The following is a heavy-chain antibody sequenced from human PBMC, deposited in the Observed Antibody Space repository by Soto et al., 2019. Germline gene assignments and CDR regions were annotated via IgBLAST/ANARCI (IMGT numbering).Heavy chain of an antibody. J-gene: IGHJ6*02. Sequence: QPGGSLRLSCTASGFTFGDYAMSWVRQAPGKGLEWVGFIRSKAYGGTTEYAASVKGRFTISRDDSKSIAYLQMNSLKTEDTAVYYCTRASTPAQWLVNYYYYGMDVWGQGTTVTVSS. V-gene: IGHV3-49*04. CDR2: IRSKAYGGTT. CDR3: TRASTPAQWLVNYYYYGMDV. CDR1: GFTFGDYA. D-gene: IGHD6-19*01.